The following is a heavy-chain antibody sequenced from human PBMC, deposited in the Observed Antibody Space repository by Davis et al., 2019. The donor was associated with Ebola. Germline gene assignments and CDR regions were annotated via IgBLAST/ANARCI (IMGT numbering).Heavy chain of an antibody. V-gene: IGHV3-64*04. Sequence: GESLKLSCAASGFTFSSYAMHWVRQAPGKGLEYVSAISSNGGSTYYADSVKGRFTISRDNSKNTLYLQMNSLRAEATAVYYCAKSIVATPVHYYYMDLWGKGATVTVSS. CDR2: ISSNGGST. CDR3: AKSIVATPVHYYYMDL. CDR1: GFTFSSYA. D-gene: IGHD5-12*01. J-gene: IGHJ6*03.